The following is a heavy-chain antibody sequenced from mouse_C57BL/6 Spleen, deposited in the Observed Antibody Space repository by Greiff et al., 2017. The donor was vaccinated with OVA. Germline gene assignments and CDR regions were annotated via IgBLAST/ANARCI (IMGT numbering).Heavy chain of an antibody. CDR3: ARDSLYDGYAMDY. D-gene: IGHD2-3*01. V-gene: IGHV5-4*01. Sequence: EVKVEESGGGLVKPGGSLKLSCAASGFTFSSYAMSWVRQTPEKRLEWVATISDGGSYTYYPDNVKGRFTISRDNAKNNLYLQMSHLKSEDTAMYYCARDSLYDGYAMDYWGQGTSVTVSS. CDR1: GFTFSSYA. CDR2: ISDGGSYT. J-gene: IGHJ4*01.